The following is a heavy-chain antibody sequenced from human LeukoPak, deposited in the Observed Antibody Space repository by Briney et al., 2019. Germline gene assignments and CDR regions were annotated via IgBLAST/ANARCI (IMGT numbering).Heavy chain of an antibody. CDR3: ATAAPSFWSGSSTFDY. Sequence: ASVKVSCKASGYTFTSYAMHWVRQAPGQRLEWMGWINAGNGNTKYSQKFQGRVTMTEDTSTDTAYMELSSLRSEDTAVYYCATAAPSFWSGSSTFDYWGQGTLVTVSS. V-gene: IGHV1-3*01. CDR1: GYTFTSYA. J-gene: IGHJ4*02. CDR2: INAGNGNT. D-gene: IGHD3-3*01.